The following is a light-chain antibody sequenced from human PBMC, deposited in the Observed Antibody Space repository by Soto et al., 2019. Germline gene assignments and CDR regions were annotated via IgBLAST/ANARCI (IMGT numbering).Light chain of an antibody. CDR3: SSYTSSSTLV. CDR1: NSDVGGYNY. CDR2: EVS. V-gene: IGLV2-14*01. J-gene: IGLJ2*01. Sequence: QSALTQPASVSGSPGQSITISCTGTNSDVGGYNYVSWYQQHPGKAPKLMIYEVSNRPSGVSNRFSGSKSGNTASLTISGLQAVDEADYYCSSYTSSSTLVFGGGTKLTVL.